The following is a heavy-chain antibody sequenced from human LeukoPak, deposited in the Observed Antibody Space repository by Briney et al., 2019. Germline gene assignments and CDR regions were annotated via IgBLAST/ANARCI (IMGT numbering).Heavy chain of an antibody. CDR2: IKQDGSKK. CDR3: TRVGYIDEGIDC. Sequence: GGSLRLSCAASGLTFSNYWMSWVRQAPGKGLEWVANIKQDGSKKSYVDSVKGRFTISRDNAKNSLYLQMNSLRAEDTAIYYCTRVGYIDEGIDCWGQGTLVTVSS. J-gene: IGHJ4*02. V-gene: IGHV3-7*04. D-gene: IGHD5-24*01. CDR1: GLTFSNYW.